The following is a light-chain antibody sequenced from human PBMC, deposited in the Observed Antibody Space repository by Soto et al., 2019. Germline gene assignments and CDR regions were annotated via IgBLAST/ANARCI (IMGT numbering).Light chain of an antibody. CDR3: QQFNTYPQT. J-gene: IGKJ4*01. Sequence: AIQLTQSPSSLSASVGDSVTITCRASQDISSALPWYQQKPGQVPELLVYDASTVVSGVPSRFSGSGSGTDFTLTISSLQPEDFATYYCQQFNTYPQTFGGGTKVEIK. CDR2: DAS. V-gene: IGKV1-13*02. CDR1: QDISSA.